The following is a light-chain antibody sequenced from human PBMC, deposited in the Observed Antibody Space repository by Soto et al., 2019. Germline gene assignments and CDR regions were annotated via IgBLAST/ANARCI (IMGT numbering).Light chain of an antibody. CDR2: EVS. CDR1: SSDIGDYNY. J-gene: IGLJ1*01. CDR3: SSYAGSNSPFV. Sequence: QSALTQPPSASGSPGQSVTISCTGTSSDIGDYNYVSWYQQHPGKAPNLMIYEVSKRPSGVPDRFSGSKSGNTASLTVSGLQAEDEADYYCSSYAGSNSPFVFGSGTKVTVL. V-gene: IGLV2-8*01.